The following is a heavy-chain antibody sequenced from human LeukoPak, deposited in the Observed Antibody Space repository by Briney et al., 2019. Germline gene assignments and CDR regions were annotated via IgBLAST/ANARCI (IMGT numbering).Heavy chain of an antibody. J-gene: IGHJ3*02. V-gene: IGHV3-21*04. CDR2: ISSSSGFI. CDR1: GFTFSTFT. D-gene: IGHD3-22*01. Sequence: GGSLRLSCVASGFTFSTFTMNWVRQAPGKGLEWVSSISSSSGFISYADSLQGRFTISRDNAKNSLYLQMNSLRAEDTALYYCAKDIGYYDSSGYYSPGASDIWGQGTMVTVSS. CDR3: AKDIGYYDSSGYYSPGASDI.